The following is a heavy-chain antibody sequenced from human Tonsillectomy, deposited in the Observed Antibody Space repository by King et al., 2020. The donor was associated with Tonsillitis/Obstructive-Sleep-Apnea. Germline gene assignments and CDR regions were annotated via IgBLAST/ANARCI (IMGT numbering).Heavy chain of an antibody. V-gene: IGHV3-73*01. CDR3: ANRYDYWMGYYPHDY. J-gene: IGHJ4*02. CDR2: IRSKANIYAT. D-gene: IGHD3-3*01. CDR1: GFTFSGSA. Sequence: QLVQSGGGLVQPGGSLKLSCAASGFTFSGSAMHWVRQASGKGLEWVGRIRSKANIYATAYAASVNGRFTISRDDSKNTAYLQMNSLKTEETAVYYCANRYDYWMGYYPHDYWGQGNLVTVSS.